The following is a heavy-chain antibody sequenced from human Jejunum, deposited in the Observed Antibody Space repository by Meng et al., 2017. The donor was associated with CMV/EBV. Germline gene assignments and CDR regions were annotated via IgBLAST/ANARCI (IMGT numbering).Heavy chain of an antibody. D-gene: IGHD6-13*01. Sequence: TFFTYAIAWVRQAPGRGLEWMGWVSAYNGDTNYAHQLHGRVTMTTDTSTTTAYMELRSLRSDDTGVYYCARSRGPDTSSWYYYFDYWGQGTLVTVSS. CDR2: VSAYNGDT. V-gene: IGHV1-18*01. CDR1: TFFTYA. CDR3: ARSRGPDTSSWYYYFDY. J-gene: IGHJ4*02.